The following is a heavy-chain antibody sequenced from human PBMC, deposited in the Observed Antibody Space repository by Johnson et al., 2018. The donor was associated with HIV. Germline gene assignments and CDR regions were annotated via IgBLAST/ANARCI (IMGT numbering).Heavy chain of an antibody. D-gene: IGHD3-16*01. CDR1: GFTVSSNY. J-gene: IGHJ3*02. V-gene: IGHV3-74*01. Sequence: EVQLVESGGALVQPGGSLRLSCAASGFTVSSNYMNWVRQAPGKGLEWVSRINSDGSSTSYADSVKGRFTISRDNAKNTLYLQMNSLRAEDTAVYYCARESGGQYDALDIWGQGTMVTVSS. CDR2: INSDGSST. CDR3: ARESGGQYDALDI.